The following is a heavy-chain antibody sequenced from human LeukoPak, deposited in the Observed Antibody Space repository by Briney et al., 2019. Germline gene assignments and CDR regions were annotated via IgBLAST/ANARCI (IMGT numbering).Heavy chain of an antibody. J-gene: IGHJ3*02. V-gene: IGHV3-30-3*01. CDR1: GFTFSSYA. D-gene: IGHD3-3*01. CDR2: ISYDGSNK. Sequence: PGGSLRLSCAASGFTFSSYAMHWVRQAPGKGLEWVAVISYDGSNKYYADSVKGRFTISRDNSKNTLYLQMNSLRAEDTAVYYCARDQNLNTIFGARGAFDIWGQGTMVTVSS. CDR3: ARDQNLNTIFGARGAFDI.